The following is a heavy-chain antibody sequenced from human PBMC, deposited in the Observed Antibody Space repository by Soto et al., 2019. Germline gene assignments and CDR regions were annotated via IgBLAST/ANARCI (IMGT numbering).Heavy chain of an antibody. CDR1: GFSLITSGVG. CDR2: IYWDDDK. Sequence: QITLKEAGPTLVKPTQTLTLTCSFSGFSLITSGVGVGWIRQPPGKALEWLALIYWDDDKGYSTSLKSRLTITXXTSKNQVVLTMTNMDPADTDTYYCAHTMAPRIFDYWGQGTLVTVSS. V-gene: IGHV2-5*02. CDR3: AHTMAPRIFDY. J-gene: IGHJ4*02.